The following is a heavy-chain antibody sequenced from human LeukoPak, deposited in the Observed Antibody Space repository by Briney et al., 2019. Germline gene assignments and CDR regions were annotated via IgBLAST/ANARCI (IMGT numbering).Heavy chain of an antibody. CDR3: AKVSGSFYWYFDL. CDR2: IRYDGSNK. V-gene: IGHV3-30*02. CDR1: GFTFSSYG. J-gene: IGHJ2*01. D-gene: IGHD1-26*01. Sequence: GGSLRLSCAASGFTFSSYGMHWVRQAPGKGLEWVAFIRYDGSNKYYADSVKGRFTISRDNSKNTLYLQMNSLRAEDTAVYYCAKVSGSFYWYFDLWGRGTLVTVSS.